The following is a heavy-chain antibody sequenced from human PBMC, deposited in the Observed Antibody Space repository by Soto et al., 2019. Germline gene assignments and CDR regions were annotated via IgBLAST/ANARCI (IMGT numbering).Heavy chain of an antibody. CDR1: GFTFSSYA. CDR2: ISSNGGST. V-gene: IGHV3-64*01. Sequence: GGSLRLSCAASGFTFSSYAMHWVRQAPGKGLEYVSAISSNGGSTYYANSVKGRFTISRDNSKNTLYLQMGSLRAEDMAVYYCASSSTSWLLAFDYWGQGTLVTVSS. J-gene: IGHJ4*02. CDR3: ASSSTSWLLAFDY. D-gene: IGHD2-2*01.